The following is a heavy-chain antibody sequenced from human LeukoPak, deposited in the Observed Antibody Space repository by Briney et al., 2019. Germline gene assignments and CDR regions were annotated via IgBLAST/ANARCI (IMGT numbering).Heavy chain of an antibody. CDR1: GFTFSSYW. Sequence: PGGSLRLSCAASGFTFSSYWMYWVRRAPGKGLVGVSRINSDGSTTSYADSVKGRFTISRDNAKNTLYLQMNSLRAEDTAVYYCTKDDDSTSYYFDYWGQGTLVTVSS. V-gene: IGHV3-74*01. CDR3: TKDDDSTSYYFDY. D-gene: IGHD2-2*01. J-gene: IGHJ4*02. CDR2: INSDGSTT.